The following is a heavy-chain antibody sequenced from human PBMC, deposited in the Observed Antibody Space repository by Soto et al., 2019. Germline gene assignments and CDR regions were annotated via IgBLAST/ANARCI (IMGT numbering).Heavy chain of an antibody. CDR1: GYTFTGYY. V-gene: IGHV1-2*02. CDR2: INPNSGGT. Sequence: QVQLVQSGAEVKKPGASVKVSCKASGYTFTGYYMHWVRQAPGQGLEWMGWINPNSGGTNYEQKFQGRVTMTRDTSISTAFMEGSRRRSDETAVYYCAREGEICWSSTSCQIGYYGMDVWGQGTTVTVSS. J-gene: IGHJ6*02. CDR3: AREGEICWSSTSCQIGYYGMDV. D-gene: IGHD2-2*01.